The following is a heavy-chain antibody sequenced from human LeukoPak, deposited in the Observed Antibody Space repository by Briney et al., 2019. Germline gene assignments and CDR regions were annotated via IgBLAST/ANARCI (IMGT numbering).Heavy chain of an antibody. CDR2: IYPGDSDT. Sequence: GGSLRLSCAASGFTFSNAWMSWVRQMPGKGLEWMGIIYPGDSDTRDSPSFQGHVTISADKSISTAYLQWSSLKASDTAMYYCARLRGASSGWTFDYWGQGTLVTVSS. V-gene: IGHV5-51*01. D-gene: IGHD6-25*01. CDR1: GFTFSNAW. CDR3: ARLRGASSGWTFDY. J-gene: IGHJ4*02.